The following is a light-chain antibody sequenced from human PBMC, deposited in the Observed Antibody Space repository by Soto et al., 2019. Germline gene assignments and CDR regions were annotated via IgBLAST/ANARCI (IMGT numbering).Light chain of an antibody. CDR2: DAS. V-gene: IGKV1-33*01. CDR1: QDIKNY. CDR3: QHYDHLPPLS. J-gene: IGKJ4*01. Sequence: DIQMTQSPSSLSASVGDRVTITCQASQDIKNYLNWYQQKPGKAPNLLIYDASNLKTGVPSRFRGSGSGTHFTFTISSMQPEDIVTYYCQHYDHLPPLSFGGGTKVEIK.